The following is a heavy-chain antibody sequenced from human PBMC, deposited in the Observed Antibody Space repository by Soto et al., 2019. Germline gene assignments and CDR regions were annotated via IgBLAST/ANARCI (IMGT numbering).Heavy chain of an antibody. CDR1: GFTFSSYG. Sequence: QVQLVESGGGVVQPGRSLRLSCAASGFTFSSYGMHWVRQAPGKGLEWVAVISYDGSNKYYADSVKGRFTISRDNSKNTLYLQMNRLRAEDTAVYYCAKDGGSSGYPDYWGQGTLVTVSS. D-gene: IGHD3-22*01. J-gene: IGHJ4*02. CDR3: AKDGGSSGYPDY. V-gene: IGHV3-30*18. CDR2: ISYDGSNK.